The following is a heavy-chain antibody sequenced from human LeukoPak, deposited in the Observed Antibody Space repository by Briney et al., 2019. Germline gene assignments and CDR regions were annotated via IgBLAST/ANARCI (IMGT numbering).Heavy chain of an antibody. Sequence: GASVKVSCKASGYTFTSYGISWVRQAPGQGLEWMGIINPSGGSTSYAQKFQGRVTMTRDTSTSTVYMELSSLRSEDTAVYYCAIVRCSGGSCYRILFDYWGQGTLVTVSS. CDR1: GYTFTSYG. D-gene: IGHD2-15*01. CDR2: INPSGGST. J-gene: IGHJ4*02. CDR3: AIVRCSGGSCYRILFDY. V-gene: IGHV1-46*01.